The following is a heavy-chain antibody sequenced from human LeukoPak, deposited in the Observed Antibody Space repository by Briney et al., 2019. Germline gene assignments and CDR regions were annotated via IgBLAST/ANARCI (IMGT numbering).Heavy chain of an antibody. Sequence: GSLRLSCVDSGFTFTNAWMSWVRQAPGKGLEWIGRVKSKTDGETTNYAEPVRGRFTISRDDSKSAVYLQMNSLKIEDTAVYYCTTDLGTYYHGSQRLIPIDYWGQGTLVTVSS. CDR2: VKSKTDGETT. D-gene: IGHD3-10*01. V-gene: IGHV3-15*01. CDR3: TTDLGTYYHGSQRLIPIDY. J-gene: IGHJ4*02. CDR1: GFTFTNAW.